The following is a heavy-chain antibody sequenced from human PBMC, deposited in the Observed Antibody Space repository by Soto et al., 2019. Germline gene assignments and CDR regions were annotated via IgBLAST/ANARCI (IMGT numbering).Heavy chain of an antibody. CDR3: ARGLEYYFKPGVFDI. V-gene: IGHV3-48*03. CDR2: VGSSGDTK. CDR1: GFTLSSSE. J-gene: IGHJ3*02. D-gene: IGHD1-26*01. Sequence: GGSLRLSCAASGFTLSSSEMNWVRQAPGKGLEWVSYVGSSGDTKYYADSVKGRLTISRDNAKNSLYLQMNSLRAEDTAVYYCARGLEYYFKPGVFDIWGQGTMVTVSS.